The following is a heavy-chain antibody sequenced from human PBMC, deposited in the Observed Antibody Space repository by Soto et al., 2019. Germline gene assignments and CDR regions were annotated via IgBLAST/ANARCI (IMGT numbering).Heavy chain of an antibody. CDR3: AKGCPTTYYDFWSGYYGWSDTIDY. V-gene: IGHV3-23*01. D-gene: IGHD3-3*01. J-gene: IGHJ4*02. Sequence: TGGSLRLSCAASGFTFSSYAMSWVRQAPGKGLEWVSAISGSGGSTYYADSVKGRFTISRDNSKNTLYLQMNSLRAEDTAVYYCAKGCPTTYYDFWSGYYGWSDTIDYWGQGTLVTVSS. CDR1: GFTFSSYA. CDR2: ISGSGGST.